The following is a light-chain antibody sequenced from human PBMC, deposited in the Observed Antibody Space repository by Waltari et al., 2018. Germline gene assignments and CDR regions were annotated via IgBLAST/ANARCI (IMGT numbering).Light chain of an antibody. V-gene: IGKV3D-15*01. CDR2: RAS. CDR1: QSAKTS. CDR3: QQYNIGPWT. J-gene: IGKJ1*01. Sequence: EVVMTQSPATLSVSPGERVSLSCRASQSAKTSLAWYQQTPGQAPRLLIYRASTRAAGVPDRFSGSGSGTEFTLTISRLQSEDSAIYYCQQYNIGPWTFGPGTNVDIK.